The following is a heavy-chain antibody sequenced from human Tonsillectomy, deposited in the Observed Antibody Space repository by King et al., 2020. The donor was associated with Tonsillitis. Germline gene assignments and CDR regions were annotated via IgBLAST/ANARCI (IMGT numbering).Heavy chain of an antibody. CDR1: GFTFSSYA. CDR2: ISSSGSST. D-gene: IGHD1-26*01. CDR3: AKDLIVGPSPVDY. J-gene: IGHJ4*02. Sequence: VQLVESGGGLVQPGGSLRLSCAASGFTFSSYAMSWVRQAPGKGLEWVSGISSSGSSTYYAASVKGRFTISRDNSKNTLFLQMNSLRAEDTAVYYCAKDLIVGPSPVDYWGQGTLVTVSS. V-gene: IGHV3-23*04.